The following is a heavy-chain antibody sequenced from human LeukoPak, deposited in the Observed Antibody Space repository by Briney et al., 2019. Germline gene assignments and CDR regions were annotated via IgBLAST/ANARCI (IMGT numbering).Heavy chain of an antibody. J-gene: IGHJ4*02. CDR2: IRSSSSTI. Sequence: GGSLRLSCAASGFTFSSYSMNWVRQAPGKGLEWVSYIRSSSSTIYYADSVKGRFTISRDNAKNSLYLQMNSLRAEDTAVYYCARVLHKRNYDSSTYYGYWGQGTLVTVSS. D-gene: IGHD3-22*01. CDR3: ARVLHKRNYDSSTYYGY. CDR1: GFTFSSYS. V-gene: IGHV3-48*01.